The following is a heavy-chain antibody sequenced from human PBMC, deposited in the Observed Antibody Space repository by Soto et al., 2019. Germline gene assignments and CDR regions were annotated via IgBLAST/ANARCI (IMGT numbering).Heavy chain of an antibody. Sequence: SVRGFCTSSGCTFTSYGISWVRQAAGQGLEWMGGIIPIFGTANYAQKFQGRVTITADESTSTAYMELSSLRSEDTAVYYCARAPYYDILTGYYYWGQGTLVTVAA. V-gene: IGHV1-69*13. D-gene: IGHD3-9*01. J-gene: IGHJ4*02. CDR1: GCTFTSYG. CDR2: IIPIFGTA. CDR3: ARAPYYDILTGYYY.